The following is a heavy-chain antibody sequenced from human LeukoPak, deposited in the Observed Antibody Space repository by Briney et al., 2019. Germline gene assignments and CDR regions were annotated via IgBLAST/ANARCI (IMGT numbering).Heavy chain of an antibody. J-gene: IGHJ4*02. D-gene: IGHD1-26*01. V-gene: IGHV4-39*01. Sequence: SETLSLTCTVSGDSISNNLYYWGWVRQPPGKGLEWIGGIYYSGSTYYNPSLKSRVTISVDTSRNEFSLRLSSVTAADTALYFCARQSGSYGGILDNWGQGILGTVSS. CDR1: GDSISNNLYY. CDR3: ARQSGSYGGILDN. CDR2: IYYSGST.